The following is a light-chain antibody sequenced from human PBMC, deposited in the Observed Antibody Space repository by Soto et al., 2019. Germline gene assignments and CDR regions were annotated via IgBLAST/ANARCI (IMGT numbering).Light chain of an antibody. V-gene: IGLV2-8*01. CDR3: SSYAGRNIVV. J-gene: IGLJ2*01. CDR2: EVS. CDR1: SSDVGGYNF. Sequence: QSALTQPPSASGSPGQSVTISCTGTSSDVGGYNFFSWYQQHPGKAPKLMIYEVSERPSGVPDRFSGSKSGNTASLTVSGLKAEDEADYYCSSYAGRNIVVFGGGTKLTV.